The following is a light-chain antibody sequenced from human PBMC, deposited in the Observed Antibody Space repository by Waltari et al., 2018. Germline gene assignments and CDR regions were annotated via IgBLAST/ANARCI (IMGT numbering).Light chain of an antibody. CDR2: WAS. V-gene: IGKV4-1*01. CDR3: QQYYSSPWT. J-gene: IGKJ1*01. Sequence: DIVMTQSPDSLAVSLGERATIKCKSSHSVFHSPYNQNCLAWYQQKPGQPPELLFYWASTRESGVPDRFSGSGSGTDFTLTISSLQAEDVAFYYCQQYYSSPWTFGQGTKVEVK. CDR1: HSVFHSPYNQNC.